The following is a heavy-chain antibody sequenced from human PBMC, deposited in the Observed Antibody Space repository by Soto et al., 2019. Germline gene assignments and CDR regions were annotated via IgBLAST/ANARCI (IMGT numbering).Heavy chain of an antibody. CDR2: IIPIFGTA. J-gene: IGHJ6*02. Sequence: SVKVSCKASVGTFSSYAISWGRQAPGQGLEWMGGIIPIFGTANYAQKFQGRVTITADESTSTAYMELSSLRSEDTAVYYCASSGDRRGWAPRYYYYYGMDVWGQGTTVTVSS. CDR3: ASSGDRRGWAPRYYYYYGMDV. CDR1: VGTFSSYA. V-gene: IGHV1-69*13. D-gene: IGHD6-19*01.